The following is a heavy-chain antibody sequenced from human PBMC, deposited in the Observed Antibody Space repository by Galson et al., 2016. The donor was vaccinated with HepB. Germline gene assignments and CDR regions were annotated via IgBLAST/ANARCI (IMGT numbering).Heavy chain of an antibody. CDR1: GFSLNNGRMG. CDR3: ARTYLYDSRVYYFDY. Sequence: PALVKPTQTLTLTCNVSGFSLNNGRMGVSWIRQPPGKALEWLAHIFSINDRSYRSSLRSRLTISKDTPRSQVVLTLTDMDPADTATYFCARTYLYDSRVYYFDYWGQGTLVTVSS. CDR2: IFSINDR. J-gene: IGHJ4*02. D-gene: IGHD3-22*01. V-gene: IGHV2-26*01.